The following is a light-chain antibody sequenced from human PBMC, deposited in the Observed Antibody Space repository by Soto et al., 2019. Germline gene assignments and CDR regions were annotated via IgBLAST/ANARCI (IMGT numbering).Light chain of an antibody. Sequence: EIVLTQSPATLSLSPGERATLSCRASQSVSSYLALYQQKPGQAPRLLIYDASNRATGIPARFSGSGSGTDFTLTISSLEPEEFAVYYCQQRSNWPRTFGQGTKVDI. V-gene: IGKV3-11*01. J-gene: IGKJ1*01. CDR1: QSVSSY. CDR3: QQRSNWPRT. CDR2: DAS.